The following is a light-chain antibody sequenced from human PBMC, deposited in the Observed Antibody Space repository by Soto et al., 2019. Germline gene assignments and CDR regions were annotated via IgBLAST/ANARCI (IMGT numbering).Light chain of an antibody. CDR1: SRDVGGYNY. V-gene: IGLV2-14*01. CDR3: SSYTRSSTYV. J-gene: IGLJ1*01. Sequence: QSVLNQPASVFGSPGQSIALSCPGTSRDVGGYNYVSWYQQHPGKAPKLMVYDVNDRPSGVSDRFSGSKSGNTASLTISGLQAEDEADYYCSSYTRSSTYVFGTGTKVTVL. CDR2: DVN.